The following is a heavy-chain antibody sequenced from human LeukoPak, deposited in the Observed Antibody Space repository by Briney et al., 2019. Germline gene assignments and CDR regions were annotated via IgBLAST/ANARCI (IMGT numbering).Heavy chain of an antibody. D-gene: IGHD5-18*01. CDR2: IYYSGST. V-gene: IGHV4-30-4*01. CDR3: ASYRNVDTAMVHWFDP. CDR1: GGSISSGDYY. Sequence: SETLSLTCTVSGGSISSGDYYRSWIRQPPGKGLEWIGYIYYSGSTYYNPSLKSRVTISVDTSKNQFSLKLSSVTAADTAVYYCASYRNVDTAMVHWFDPWGQGTLVTVSS. J-gene: IGHJ5*02.